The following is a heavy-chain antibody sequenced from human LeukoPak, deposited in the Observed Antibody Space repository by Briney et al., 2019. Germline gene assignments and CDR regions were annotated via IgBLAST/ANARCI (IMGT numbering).Heavy chain of an antibody. CDR1: GGSFSGYY. CDR2: INHSGST. D-gene: IGHD4/OR15-4a*01. V-gene: IGHV4-34*01. Sequence: PSETLSLTCAVYGGSFSGYYWSWIRQPPGKGLEWIGEINHSGSTNYNPSLKSRVTISVDTSKNQFSLKLSSVAAADTAVYYCARDPLRGFNWFDPWGQGTLVTVSS. J-gene: IGHJ5*02. CDR3: ARDPLRGFNWFDP.